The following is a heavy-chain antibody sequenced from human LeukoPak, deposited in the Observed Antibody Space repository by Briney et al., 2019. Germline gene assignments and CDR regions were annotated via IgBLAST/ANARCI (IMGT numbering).Heavy chain of an antibody. CDR2: IIPIFGTA. Sequence: SVEVSCKASGGTFSSYAISWVRQAPGQGLEWMGGIIPIFGTANYAQKLQGRVTMTTDTSTSTAYMELRSLRSDDTAVYYCARVRGWELLDYWGQGTLVTVSS. CDR3: ARVRGWELLDY. V-gene: IGHV1-69*05. J-gene: IGHJ4*02. D-gene: IGHD1-26*01. CDR1: GGTFSSYA.